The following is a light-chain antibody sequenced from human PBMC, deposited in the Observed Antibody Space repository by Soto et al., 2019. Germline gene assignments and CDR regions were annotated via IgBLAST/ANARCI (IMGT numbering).Light chain of an antibody. CDR2: EVS. J-gene: IGLJ2*01. V-gene: IGLV2-18*02. Sequence: QSVLTQPPSVSGSPGQSVTISCTGTSSDVGSYNRVSWYQQPPGTAPKLMIYEVSNRPSGVPDRFSGSKSGNTASLTISGLQAEDEADYYCSSYTSSSTLPVVFGGGTKVTVL. CDR1: SSDVGSYNR. CDR3: SSYTSSSTLPVV.